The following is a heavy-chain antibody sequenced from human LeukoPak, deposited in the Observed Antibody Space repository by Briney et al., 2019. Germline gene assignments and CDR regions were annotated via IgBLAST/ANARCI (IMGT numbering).Heavy chain of an antibody. CDR3: ARVKREDTYGYGTNYYYMDV. Sequence: PSETLSLTCTVSGGSISSSSYYWGWIRQPPGKGLEWIGSIYYSGSTYYNPSLKSRLTISIDRSKNQFSLDLSSVTAADTAVYYCARVKREDTYGYGTNYYYMDVWGKGTTVTVSS. V-gene: IGHV4-39*07. J-gene: IGHJ6*03. D-gene: IGHD5-18*01. CDR1: GGSISSSSYY. CDR2: IYYSGST.